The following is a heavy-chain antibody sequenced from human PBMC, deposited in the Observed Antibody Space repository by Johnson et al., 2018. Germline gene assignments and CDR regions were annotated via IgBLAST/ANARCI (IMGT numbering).Heavy chain of an antibody. CDR3: ARDESYGYRSLGMDV. Sequence: QVQLQQSGPGLVKPSETLSLICTVSGGSISGYHWSWIRQPPGKGLEWIGYIYYTGSTNYNPSLKSRVAISVDTSKNQFSLKVSSVTAADTAVYYCARDESYGYRSLGMDVWGQGTTVTVSS. CDR1: GGSISGYH. J-gene: IGHJ6*02. CDR2: IYYTGST. D-gene: IGHD5-18*01. V-gene: IGHV4-59*01.